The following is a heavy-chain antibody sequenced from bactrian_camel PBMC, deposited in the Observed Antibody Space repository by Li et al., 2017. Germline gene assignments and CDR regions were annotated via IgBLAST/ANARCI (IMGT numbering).Heavy chain of an antibody. D-gene: IGHD5*01. CDR1: GFTFSSYD. J-gene: IGHJ6*01. Sequence: VQLVESGGGLVQPGGSLRLSCAASGFTFSSYDMSWVRQAPGKGLEWVYSIHKSGGDTYFTDSVKGRFTISRDNAKNTLYLQMNSLKTEDTAVYYCATGDYGLGNRGFGYWGQGTQVTVS. V-gene: IGHV3S40*01. CDR2: IHKSGGDT. CDR3: ATGDYGLGNRGFGY.